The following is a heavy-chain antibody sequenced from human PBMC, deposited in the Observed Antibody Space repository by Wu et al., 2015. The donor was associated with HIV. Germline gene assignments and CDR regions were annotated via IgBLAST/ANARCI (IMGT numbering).Heavy chain of an antibody. CDR1: GGTFGSYG. D-gene: IGHD3-10*01. V-gene: IGHV1-69*14. CDR3: ARAGTMVRGIIRQTKHYYYHYYMDV. Sequence: QVQLVQSGAEVKKPGSSVKVSCKASGGTFGSYGISWVRQAPGQGLEWMGGIIPIFGTAKYAQKFQGRVTISADRFNNTAYMELSSLRSEDTAVYYCARAGTMVRGIIRQTKHYYYHYYMDVWGKGTTVTVSS. J-gene: IGHJ6*03. CDR2: IIPIFGTA.